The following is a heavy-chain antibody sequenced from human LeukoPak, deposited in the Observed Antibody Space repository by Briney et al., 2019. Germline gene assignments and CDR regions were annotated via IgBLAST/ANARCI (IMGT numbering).Heavy chain of an antibody. J-gene: IGHJ4*02. D-gene: IGHD2-8*02. CDR3: AREDTGGLDY. Sequence: PSVTLSLTCTVSGGSFSSSSYYWGWIRQPPGRGLEWIGSIYYSGSTYYNPSLKSRVTISVDTSKNQFSLKLISVTAADTAVYYCAREDTGGLDYWGQGILVTVSP. V-gene: IGHV4-39*07. CDR2: IYYSGST. CDR1: GGSFSSSSYY.